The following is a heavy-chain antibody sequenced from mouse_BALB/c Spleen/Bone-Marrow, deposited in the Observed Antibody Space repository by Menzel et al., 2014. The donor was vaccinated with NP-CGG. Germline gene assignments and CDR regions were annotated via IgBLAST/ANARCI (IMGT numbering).Heavy chain of an antibody. CDR2: IYPYNGGT. Sequence: EVQLQESGPELVKPGASVKISCKASGYTFTDYNMHWVKQSHGKSLEWIGYIYPYNGGTGYNQKFKSKATLTVDNSSSTAYMELRSLTSEDSAVYYCVRGREWLLAYWGQGTLVTVSA. J-gene: IGHJ3*01. D-gene: IGHD2-2*01. CDR1: GYTFTDYN. V-gene: IGHV1S29*02. CDR3: VRGREWLLAY.